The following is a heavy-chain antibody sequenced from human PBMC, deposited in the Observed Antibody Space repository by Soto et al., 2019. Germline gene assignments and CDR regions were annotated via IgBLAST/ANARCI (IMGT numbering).Heavy chain of an antibody. CDR1: GYTFTSYA. V-gene: IGHV1-3*01. D-gene: IGHD5-12*01. Sequence: ASMKVSCKASGYTFTSYAMHWVRQAPGQRLEWMGWINAGNGNTKYSQKFQGRVTITRDTSASTAYMELSSLRSEDTAVYYFARDNTVGSGYDLVPTDWGQGTLVTVSS. CDR3: ARDNTVGSGYDLVPTD. CDR2: INAGNGNT. J-gene: IGHJ4*02.